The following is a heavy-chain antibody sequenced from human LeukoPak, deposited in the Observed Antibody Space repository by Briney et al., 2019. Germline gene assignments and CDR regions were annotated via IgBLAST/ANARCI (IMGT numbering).Heavy chain of an antibody. V-gene: IGHV1-69*05. CDR3: AITTASASIVVVTATLDY. CDR2: IIPIFGTA. D-gene: IGHD2-21*02. Sequence: ASVKVSCTASGGTFSSYAISWVRQAPGQGLEWMGGIIPIFGTANYAQKFQGRVTITTDESTSTAYMELSSLRSEDTAVYYCAITTASASIVVVTATLDYWGQGTRVTVSS. J-gene: IGHJ4*02. CDR1: GGTFSSYA.